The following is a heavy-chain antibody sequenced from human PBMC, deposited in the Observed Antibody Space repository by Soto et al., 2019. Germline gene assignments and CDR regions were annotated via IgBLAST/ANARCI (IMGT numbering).Heavy chain of an antibody. D-gene: IGHD6-13*01. V-gene: IGHV4-59*01. CDR1: GGYLSSYD. Sequence: SVILSLTCTYSGGYLSSYDWSLIRKHPGKGLEWIGYIYYSGSTNYNPSLKSRVTISVDTSKNQFSLKLSSVTAADTAVHYCAREGYIAAAGTSWFDPWGQGTLVTVS. CDR3: AREGYIAAAGTSWFDP. CDR2: IYYSGST. J-gene: IGHJ5*02.